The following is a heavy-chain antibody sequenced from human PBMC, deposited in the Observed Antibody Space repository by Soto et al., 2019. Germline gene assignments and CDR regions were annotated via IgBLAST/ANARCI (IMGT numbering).Heavy chain of an antibody. D-gene: IGHD3-3*01. CDR2: ISGSGGST. J-gene: IGHJ4*02. CDR3: AKDRFTYYDFWSGYYPSTFFDY. Sequence: GGSLTLSCAASGFTFSSSAMSWVRQAPGKGLEWASAISGSGGSTYYADSVKGRFTISRDNSKNTLYLQMNSLRAEDTAVYYCAKDRFTYYDFWSGYYPSTFFDYWGQGTLVTVSS. CDR1: GFTFSSSA. V-gene: IGHV3-23*01.